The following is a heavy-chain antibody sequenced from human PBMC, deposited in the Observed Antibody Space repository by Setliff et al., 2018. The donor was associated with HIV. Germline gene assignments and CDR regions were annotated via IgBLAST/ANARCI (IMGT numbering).Heavy chain of an antibody. CDR1: GGSVSSSTTYY. CDR2: MYYTGSS. D-gene: IGHD6-13*01. J-gene: IGHJ2*01. V-gene: IGHV4-39*01. Sequence: PSETLSLTCTVSGGSVSSSTTYYWGWIRQPPGKGLEWIGSMYYTGSSYYNPSLKSRVTISVDTSKNQFSLKVNSVTATDTAVYYCARPGVVGSSWSWYFDLWGRGTLVTVSS. CDR3: ARPGVVGSSWSWYFDL.